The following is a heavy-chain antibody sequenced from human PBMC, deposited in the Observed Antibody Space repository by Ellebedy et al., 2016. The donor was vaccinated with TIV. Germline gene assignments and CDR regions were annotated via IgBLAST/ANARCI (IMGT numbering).Heavy chain of an antibody. V-gene: IGHV4-39*07. J-gene: IGHJ4*02. CDR1: GDSISSSGYY. CDR3: ARAQGSGSYYY. D-gene: IGHD6-19*01. Sequence: MPSETLSLTCIVSGDSISSSGYYWGWIRQPPGKGLEWIGSIYYSGSTFYNPSLKSRVAISLDTSKNQFSLKLSSVTAADTAMYYCARAQGSGSYYYWGQGTLVTVSS. CDR2: IYYSGST.